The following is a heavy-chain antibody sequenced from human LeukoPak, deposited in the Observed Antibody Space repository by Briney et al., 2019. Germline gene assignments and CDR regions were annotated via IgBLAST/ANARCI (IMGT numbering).Heavy chain of an antibody. CDR2: ISGLGVKT. J-gene: IGHJ6*04. CDR3: AELGITMIGGV. Sequence: GGSLRLSCAASGFTFSNYVITWVRQAPGKGLEWVSSISGLGVKTFYADSVKGRFTISRDNAKNSLYLQMNSLRAEDTAVYYCAELGITMIGGVWGKGTTVTISS. D-gene: IGHD3-10*02. CDR1: GFTFSNYV. V-gene: IGHV3-23*01.